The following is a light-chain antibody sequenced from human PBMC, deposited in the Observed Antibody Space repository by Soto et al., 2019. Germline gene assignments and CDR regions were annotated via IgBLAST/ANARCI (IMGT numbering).Light chain of an antibody. CDR3: QQSYNHPRT. CDR2: SAS. Sequence: DLQMTQSPSSLSASVGDRVTITCRASQTIKRYLNWYQQKPGKAPILLIYSASSLQIGVPSRFSASGSGTEFTLTITSLQPEDFATYYCQQSYNHPRTFGQGTKVEIK. V-gene: IGKV1-39*01. J-gene: IGKJ1*01. CDR1: QTIKRY.